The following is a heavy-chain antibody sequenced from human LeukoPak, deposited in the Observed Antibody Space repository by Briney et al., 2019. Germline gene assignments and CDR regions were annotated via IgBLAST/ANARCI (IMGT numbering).Heavy chain of an antibody. CDR2: ISWNSGSI. D-gene: IGHD2-8*01. CDR1: GFTFDDYA. V-gene: IGHV3-9*01. Sequence: GGSPRLSCAASGFTFDDYAMHWVRQAPGKGLEWVSGISWNSGSIGYADSVKGRFTISRDDAKNSLYLQMNSLRAEDTALYYCAKDRGHSNWNYFDYWGQGTLVTVSS. CDR3: AKDRGHSNWNYFDY. J-gene: IGHJ4*02.